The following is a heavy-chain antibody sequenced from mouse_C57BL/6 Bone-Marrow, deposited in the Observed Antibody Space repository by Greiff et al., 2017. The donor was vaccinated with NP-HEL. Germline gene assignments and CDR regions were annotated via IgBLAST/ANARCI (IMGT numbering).Heavy chain of an antibody. Sequence: VQLQQSGPELVKPGASVKISCKASGYSFTSYYIHWVKQRPGQGLEWIGWIYPGSGNTKYNEKFKGKATLTADTSSSTAYMQLSSLTSEDSAVYYCERQYGSNSYYFDYWGRGTTLTVSA. CDR3: ERQYGSNSYYFDY. CDR1: GYSFTSYY. V-gene: IGHV1-66*01. CDR2: IYPGSGNT. D-gene: IGHD2-5*01. J-gene: IGHJ2*01.